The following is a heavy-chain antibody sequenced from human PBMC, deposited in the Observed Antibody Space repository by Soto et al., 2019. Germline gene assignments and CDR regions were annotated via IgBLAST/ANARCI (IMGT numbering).Heavy chain of an antibody. Sequence: QVQLQQWGAGLLKPSETLYLTCAVYGGLFSGYYWSWLRQPPGKGLEWIGEINHSGSTNYNPSLKSRVTISLDTSKNQFSLRLSSVTAADTAVYYCARSGKHQLVRSQYFDLWGRGTLVTVSS. D-gene: IGHD6-13*01. V-gene: IGHV4-34*01. J-gene: IGHJ2*01. CDR1: GGLFSGYY. CDR2: INHSGST. CDR3: ARSGKHQLVRSQYFDL.